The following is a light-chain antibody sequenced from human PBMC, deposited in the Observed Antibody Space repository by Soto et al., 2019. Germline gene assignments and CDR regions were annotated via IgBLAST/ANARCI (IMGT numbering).Light chain of an antibody. CDR3: QQYGGSPRT. Sequence: EIVLTQSPGTLSLSPGERATLSCRASESISSSYLAWYQQRPGQAPRLLIYGASTGATGIPDRFSGSGSGTDFTLTISRLEPEDSAVYYCQQYGGSPRTFGQGTKVEIK. V-gene: IGKV3-20*01. J-gene: IGKJ1*01. CDR1: ESISSSY. CDR2: GAS.